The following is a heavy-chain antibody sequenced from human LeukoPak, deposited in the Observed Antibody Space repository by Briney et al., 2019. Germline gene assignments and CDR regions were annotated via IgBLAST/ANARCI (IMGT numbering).Heavy chain of an antibody. D-gene: IGHD6-19*01. CDR1: GGSINNNNW. Sequence: PSETLSLTCAVSGGSINNNNWWSWVRQPPGKGLEWIGEIYHSGSTNYNSSLKNRVTISVDKSKNQFSLKLSSVTAADTAVYYCARHQAAVADTRSWLDPWGQGTLVTVFS. CDR2: IYHSGST. J-gene: IGHJ5*02. CDR3: ARHQAAVADTRSWLDP. V-gene: IGHV4-4*02.